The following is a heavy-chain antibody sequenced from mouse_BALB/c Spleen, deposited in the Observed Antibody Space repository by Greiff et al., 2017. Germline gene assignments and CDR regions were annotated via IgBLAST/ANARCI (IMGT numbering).Heavy chain of an antibody. CDR2: IDTSDSYT. CDR3: ARWDPRGFAY. J-gene: IGHJ3*01. Sequence: QVQLKQPGAELVMPGASVKMSCKASGYTFTDYWMHWVKQRPGQGLEWIGAIDTSDSYTSYNQKFKGKATLTVDESSSTAYMQLSSLTSEDSAVYYCARWDPRGFAYWGQGTLVTVSA. V-gene: IGHV1-69*01. CDR1: GYTFTDYW. D-gene: IGHD4-1*01.